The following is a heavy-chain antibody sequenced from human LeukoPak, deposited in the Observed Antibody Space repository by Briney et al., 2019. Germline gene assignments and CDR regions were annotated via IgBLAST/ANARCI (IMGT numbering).Heavy chain of an antibody. CDR2: ISFDGSNK. V-gene: IGHV3-30-3*01. D-gene: IGHD1-7*01. J-gene: IGHJ4*02. CDR1: GFTFSSYV. Sequence: GGSLRLSCAASGFTFSSYVMHWVRQAPGKGLEWVAVISFDGSNKYYADSVKGRFTISRDNSKNTLYLQINSLRAEDTAFYYCARAITGTTGPDDYWGQGTLVTVSS. CDR3: ARAITGTTGPDDY.